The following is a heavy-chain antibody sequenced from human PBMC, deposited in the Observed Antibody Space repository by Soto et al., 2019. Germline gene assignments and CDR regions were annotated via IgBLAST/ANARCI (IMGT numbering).Heavy chain of an antibody. Sequence: GESLKISCKGSGHSFTSYWISWVRQMPGKGLEWMGRIDPSDSYTNYSPSFQGHVTISADKSISTAYLQWSSLKASDTAMYYCASIGAIAAAGTSEYYYGMGVWGQGTTVTVSS. CDR2: IDPSDSYT. D-gene: IGHD6-13*01. V-gene: IGHV5-10-1*01. CDR1: GHSFTSYW. CDR3: ASIGAIAAAGTSEYYYGMGV. J-gene: IGHJ6*02.